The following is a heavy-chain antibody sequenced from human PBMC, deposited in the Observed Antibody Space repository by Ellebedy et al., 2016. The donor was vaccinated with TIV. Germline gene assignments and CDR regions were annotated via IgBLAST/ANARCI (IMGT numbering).Heavy chain of an antibody. Sequence: PGGSLRLSCKGSGYSFTSYWIGRVRQMPGKGLEWMGIIYPGYSDTRYSPSFQGQVTISADKSISTAYLQWSSLKASDTAMYYCARHAVVWWPDYWGQGTLVTVSS. CDR3: ARHAVVWWPDY. CDR1: GYSFTSYW. D-gene: IGHD4/OR15-4a*01. J-gene: IGHJ4*02. CDR2: IYPGYSDT. V-gene: IGHV5-51*01.